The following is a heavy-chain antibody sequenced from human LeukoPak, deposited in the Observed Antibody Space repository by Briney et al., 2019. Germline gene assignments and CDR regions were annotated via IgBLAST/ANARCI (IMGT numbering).Heavy chain of an antibody. CDR3: AREGQQLVRGAFDI. V-gene: IGHV4-39*02. D-gene: IGHD6-13*01. CDR2: IYYSGTT. J-gene: IGHJ3*02. Sequence: SETLSLTCTVSGGSISSSSYYWGWIRQLPGKGLEWIGSIYYSGTTYYNPSRKSRVTISVNTAKNQYALKLSSVTADATVVYYCAREGQQLVRGAFDIWGQGTMVTVSS. CDR1: GGSISSSSYY.